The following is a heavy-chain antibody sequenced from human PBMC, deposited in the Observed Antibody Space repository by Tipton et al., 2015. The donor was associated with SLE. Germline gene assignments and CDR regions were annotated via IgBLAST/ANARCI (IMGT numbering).Heavy chain of an antibody. J-gene: IGHJ6*03. D-gene: IGHD3-3*01. CDR2: IYKGGAT. V-gene: IGHV4-61*02. Sequence: TLSLTCTVSGGSISSGSSYWSWIRQPAGEGLEWIGRIYKGGATNFNPSLKSRVSMSLDTSKNQFSLRLNSVTAADTAVYYCARGLFLDDFWSGSGRPYYMDVWDKGTTVTVSS. CDR3: ARGLFLDDFWSGSGRPYYMDV. CDR1: GGSISSGSSY.